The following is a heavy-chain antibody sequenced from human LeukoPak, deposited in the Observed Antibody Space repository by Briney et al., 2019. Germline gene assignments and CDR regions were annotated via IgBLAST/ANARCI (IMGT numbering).Heavy chain of an antibody. J-gene: IGHJ6*02. CDR3: ASQKANFYDSSGDV. Sequence: GGSLRLSCAASGFSFGSSAMSWVRQAPGKGLEWVSAISGSGGNTYYAAPVKGWFTIFRANSKNMLYLQMNSLRAEDTALYYCASQKANFYDSSGDVWGQGTTVTVSS. V-gene: IGHV3-23*01. CDR2: ISGSGGNT. D-gene: IGHD3-22*01. CDR1: GFSFGSSA.